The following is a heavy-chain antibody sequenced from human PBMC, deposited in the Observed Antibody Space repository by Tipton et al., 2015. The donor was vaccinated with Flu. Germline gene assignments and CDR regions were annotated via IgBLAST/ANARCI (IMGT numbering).Heavy chain of an antibody. V-gene: IGHV4-4*07. D-gene: IGHD3-10*01. J-gene: IGHJ4*02. Sequence: TLSLTCSVSGGAIDNLYWSWIRQSAGKGLEWIGRTYSSGATNYNPSLKSRVSMSASTSKNQFSLQMTSVTPADTAVYYCVKGGTTRGGFDQWGQGALVTVVS. CDR2: TYSSGAT. CDR1: GGAIDNLY. CDR3: VKGGTTRGGFDQ.